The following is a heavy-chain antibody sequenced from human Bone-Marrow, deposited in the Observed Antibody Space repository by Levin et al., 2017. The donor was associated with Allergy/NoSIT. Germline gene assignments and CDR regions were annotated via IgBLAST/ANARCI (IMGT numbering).Heavy chain of an antibody. Sequence: SETLSLTCTVSGGSISSYYWSWIRQPPGKGLEWIGYIYYSGSTNYNPSLKSRVTISVDTSKNQFSLKLSSVTAADTAVYYCARDVDSPYGMDVWGQGTTVTVSS. D-gene: IGHD3-22*01. J-gene: IGHJ6*02. CDR2: IYYSGST. CDR1: GGSISSYY. V-gene: IGHV4-59*01. CDR3: ARDVDSPYGMDV.